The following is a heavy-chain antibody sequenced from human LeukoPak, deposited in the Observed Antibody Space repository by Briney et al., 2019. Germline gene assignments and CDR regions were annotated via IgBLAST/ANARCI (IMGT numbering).Heavy chain of an antibody. CDR1: GYTFTGYY. CDR3: ARRSSKYASTPIDY. Sequence: ASVKVSCKASGYTFTGYYMHWVRQAPGQGLEWMGWINPNSGNTGYAQKFQGRVTITRNTSISTAYMELSSLRSEDTAVYYCARRSSKYASTPIDYWGQGTLVTVSS. V-gene: IGHV1-8*03. D-gene: IGHD2-2*01. CDR2: INPNSGNT. J-gene: IGHJ4*02.